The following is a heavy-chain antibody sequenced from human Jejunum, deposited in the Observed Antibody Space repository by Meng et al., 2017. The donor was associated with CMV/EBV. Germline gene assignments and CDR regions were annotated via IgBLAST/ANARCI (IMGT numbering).Heavy chain of an antibody. CDR3: AKDRGGSDDAYDV. CDR2: FYISGRST. Sequence: SGFTFSDYAMNWVRQAPGKGLEWISVFYISGRSTYYADSVKGRFTISRDNSKNMVYLQMNSLRVEDTAVYYCAKDRGGSDDAYDVWGQGATVTVSS. J-gene: IGHJ3*01. D-gene: IGHD3-16*01. CDR1: GFTFSDYA. V-gene: IGHV3-23*03.